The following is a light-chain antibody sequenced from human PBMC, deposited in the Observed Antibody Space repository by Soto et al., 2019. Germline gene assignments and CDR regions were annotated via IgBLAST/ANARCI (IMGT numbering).Light chain of an antibody. CDR3: CSYAGSTTWV. CDR2: EVT. J-gene: IGLJ2*01. V-gene: IGLV2-23*02. Sequence: QSALTQPASVSGSPGQSITISCTGTSSDVGSHNFVSWYQQRPGKAPQLMIFEVTKRTSGVSSRFSASKSGNTASLTISGVQAEDEADYYCCSYAGSTTWVFGGGTKLTVL. CDR1: SSDVGSHNF.